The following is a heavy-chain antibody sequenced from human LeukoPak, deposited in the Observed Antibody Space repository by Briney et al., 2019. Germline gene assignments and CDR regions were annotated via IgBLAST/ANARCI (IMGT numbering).Heavy chain of an antibody. CDR1: GYTFTSYY. D-gene: IGHD2-2*01. V-gene: IGHV1-46*01. CDR2: INPSGGST. CDR3: ARALRGSTSWYVGVTYYYYYYMDV. J-gene: IGHJ6*03. Sequence: GASVKVSCKASGYTFTSYYMHWVRQAPGQGLEWMGIINPSGGSTSYAQKFQGRVTMTRNTSISTAYMELSSLRSEDTAVYYCARALRGSTSWYVGVTYYYYYYMDVWGKGTTVTISS.